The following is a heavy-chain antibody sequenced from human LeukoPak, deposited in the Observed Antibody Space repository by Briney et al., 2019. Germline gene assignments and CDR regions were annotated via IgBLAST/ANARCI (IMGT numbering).Heavy chain of an antibody. V-gene: IGHV3-43*01. Sequence: GGPLRLSCAASGFTFDDYTMHWVRQAPGKGLEWVSLISWDGGSTYYADSVKGRFTISRDNSKNSLYLQMNSLRTEDTALYYCAKAVRPSYYYYMDVWGKGTTVTVSS. D-gene: IGHD3-10*01. CDR1: GFTFDDYT. CDR3: AKAVRPSYYYYMDV. J-gene: IGHJ6*03. CDR2: ISWDGGST.